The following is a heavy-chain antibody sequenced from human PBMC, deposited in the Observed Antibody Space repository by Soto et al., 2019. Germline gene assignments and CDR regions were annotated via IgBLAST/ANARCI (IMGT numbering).Heavy chain of an antibody. V-gene: IGHV3-7*01. CDR1: GFTFSSYW. CDR2: IKQDGSEK. D-gene: IGHD2-15*01. J-gene: IGHJ4*02. Sequence: EVQLVESGGGLVQPGGSLRLSCAASGFTFSSYWMSWVRQAPGKGLEWVANIKQDGSEKYYVDSVKGRFTISRDNAKNSLYLPMNSLRAEDTAVYYCARTQTGWFPYYFDYWGQGTLVTVSS. CDR3: ARTQTGWFPYYFDY.